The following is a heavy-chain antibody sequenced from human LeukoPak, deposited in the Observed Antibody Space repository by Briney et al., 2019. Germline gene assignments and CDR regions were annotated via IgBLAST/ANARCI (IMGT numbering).Heavy chain of an antibody. CDR3: ASGLAAADPDY. CDR2: ISGSGGST. V-gene: IGHV3-23*01. D-gene: IGHD6-13*01. Sequence: GGTLRLSCAASGFTFSSYGMSWVRQAPGKGLEWVSAISGSGGSTYYADSVKGRFTISRDNSKNTLYLQMNSLRAEDTAVYYCASGLAAADPDYWGQGTLVTVSS. J-gene: IGHJ4*02. CDR1: GFTFSSYG.